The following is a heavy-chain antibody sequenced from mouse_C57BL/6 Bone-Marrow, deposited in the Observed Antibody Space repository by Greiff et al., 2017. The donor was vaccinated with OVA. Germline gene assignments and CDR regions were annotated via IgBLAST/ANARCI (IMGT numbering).Heavy chain of an antibody. CDR3: ARVEGGYSAWFAY. V-gene: IGHV5-4*01. D-gene: IGHD2-3*01. Sequence: EVQRVESGGGLVKPGGSLKLSCAASGFTFSSYAMSWVRQTPEKRLEWVATISDGGSYTYYPDNVKGRFTISRDNAKNNLYLQMSHLKSEDTAMYYCARVEGGYSAWFAYWGQGTLVTVSA. J-gene: IGHJ3*01. CDR1: GFTFSSYA. CDR2: ISDGGSYT.